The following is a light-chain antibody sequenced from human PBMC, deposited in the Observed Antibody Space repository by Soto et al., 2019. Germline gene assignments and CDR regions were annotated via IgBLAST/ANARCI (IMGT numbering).Light chain of an antibody. CDR2: KAS. CDR3: QQYDSYSLWM. CDR1: QSITTW. Sequence: DIQITQSPSTLSASVGDRVTITCRASQSITTWLAWYQQKPGKAPKLLIYKASSLESGVPSRFSGSGSGTEFTLTISSLQPDDFATYYCQQYDSYSLWMFGQGTKVE. V-gene: IGKV1-5*03. J-gene: IGKJ1*01.